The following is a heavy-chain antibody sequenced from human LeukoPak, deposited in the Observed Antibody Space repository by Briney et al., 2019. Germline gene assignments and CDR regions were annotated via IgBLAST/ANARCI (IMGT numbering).Heavy chain of an antibody. D-gene: IGHD3-22*01. CDR1: GYTFSNYV. J-gene: IGHJ4*02. CDR2: IGTYDGHT. CDR3: ARLMDNNYDGSAFDY. Sequence: ASVKVSCKASGYTFSNYVLTWVRQAPGQGLEWLGWIGTYDGHTSYAQKVQGRVTMTTDTSATTAYLELRSLTSDDTALYYCARLMDNNYDGSAFDYWGQGTLVTVSS. V-gene: IGHV1-18*01.